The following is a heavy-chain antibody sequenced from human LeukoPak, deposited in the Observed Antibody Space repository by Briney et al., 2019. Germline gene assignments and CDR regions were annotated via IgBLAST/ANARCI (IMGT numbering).Heavy chain of an antibody. CDR2: VNSNSGGT. CDR3: ARGYCSGGRCYHFDS. Sequence: RASVKVSCKPSGYRFTDYYMHWVRQAPGQGLEWMGWVNSNSGGTHYAQKFEGRVTMTRDTPISTAYMELTRLKSDDTAVYYCARGYCSGGRCYHFDSWGQGTLVTVPS. J-gene: IGHJ5*01. V-gene: IGHV1-2*02. D-gene: IGHD2-15*01. CDR1: GYRFTDYY.